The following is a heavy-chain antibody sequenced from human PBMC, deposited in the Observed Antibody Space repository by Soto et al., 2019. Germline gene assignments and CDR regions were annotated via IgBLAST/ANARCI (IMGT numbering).Heavy chain of an antibody. J-gene: IGHJ3*02. V-gene: IGHV3-48*01. D-gene: IGHD3-16*01. CDR1: GFTFSSYS. CDR2: ISSSSSII. CDR3: ARENPTRGGGAFDI. Sequence: EVQLVESGGGLVQPGGSLRLSCAASGFTFSSYSMNWVRQAPGKGMEWVPNISSSSSIIYYADSVKGRFTISRDNAKNSRYLQMNSLRAEDTAVYYCARENPTRGGGAFDIWGQGTMVTVSS.